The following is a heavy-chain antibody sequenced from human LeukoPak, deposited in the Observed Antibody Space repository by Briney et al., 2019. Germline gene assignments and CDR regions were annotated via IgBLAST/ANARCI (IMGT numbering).Heavy chain of an antibody. Sequence: GESLRLSCAASGFTFSTNWMHWVRQAPGKGLVWVSRINGDGSRTNYADSVEGRFTISRDNAKNTVYLQMNSLRAEDTAVYYCARGATYAYYFDYWGQGILVTVSS. CDR2: INGDGSRT. CDR1: GFTFSTNW. D-gene: IGHD4-17*01. CDR3: ARGATYAYYFDY. J-gene: IGHJ4*02. V-gene: IGHV3-74*01.